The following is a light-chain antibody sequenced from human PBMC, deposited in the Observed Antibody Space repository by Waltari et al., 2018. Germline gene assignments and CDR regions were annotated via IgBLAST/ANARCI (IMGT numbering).Light chain of an antibody. V-gene: IGLV2-11*01. J-gene: IGLJ2*01. CDR1: SSDVVGYNY. CDR2: DVS. Sequence: QSALTQPRSVSGSPGQSGTISCTGTSSDVVGYNYVSWYQQHPGKAPKLMIYDVSKRPSGVPDRFSGSKSGNTASLTISGLQAEDEADYYCCSYAGSYTLVFGGGTKLTVL. CDR3: CSYAGSYTLV.